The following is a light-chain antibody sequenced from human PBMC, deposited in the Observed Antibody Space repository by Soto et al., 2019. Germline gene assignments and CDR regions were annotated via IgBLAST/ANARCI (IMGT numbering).Light chain of an antibody. CDR1: QSVSSTY. CDR2: GAA. Sequence: IELTQSPGTLSLSVGERDTLSRRASQSVSSTYVAWYQQRSGQAARLLIYGAASRATGIPDRFSGSGSGSDCTLAIIRREPEEFAVYFGHQYVSSWAFGQGTKVDI. V-gene: IGKV3-20*01. J-gene: IGKJ1*01. CDR3: HQYVSSWA.